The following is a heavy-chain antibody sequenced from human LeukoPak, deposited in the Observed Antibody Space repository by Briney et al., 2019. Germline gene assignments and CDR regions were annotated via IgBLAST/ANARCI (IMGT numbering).Heavy chain of an antibody. CDR3: ARDHGSYYKTYYYYGMDV. Sequence: GGSLRLSCAASGFTSSSYSMNWVRQAPGKGLEWVSSISSSSSYIYYADSVKGRFTISRDNAKNSLYLQMNSLRAEDTAVYYCARDHGSYYKTYYYYGMDVWGKGTTVTVSS. CDR1: GFTSSSYS. J-gene: IGHJ6*04. D-gene: IGHD3-10*01. V-gene: IGHV3-21*01. CDR2: ISSSSSYI.